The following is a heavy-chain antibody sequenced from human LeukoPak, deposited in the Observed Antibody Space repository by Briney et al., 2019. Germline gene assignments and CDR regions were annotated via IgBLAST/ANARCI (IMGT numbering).Heavy chain of an antibody. J-gene: IGHJ4*02. V-gene: IGHV1-3*01. CDR2: INAGNGNT. D-gene: IGHD2-15*01. CDR3: ARGRGYCSGGSCLGYFDY. CDR1: GYTFTSYA. Sequence: GASVKVSCKASGYTFTSYAMHWVRQAPGQRLEWMGWINAGNGNTKYSQKFQGRVTITRDTSASTAYMELSSLRSEDTAVYYCARGRGYCSGGSCLGYFDYWGQGTLVTIPS.